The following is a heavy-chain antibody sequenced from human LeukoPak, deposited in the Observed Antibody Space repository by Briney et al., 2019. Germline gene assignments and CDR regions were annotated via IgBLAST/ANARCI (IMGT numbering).Heavy chain of an antibody. D-gene: IGHD6-6*01. V-gene: IGHV3-48*01. CDR1: GFTFSSYS. J-gene: IGHJ3*02. Sequence: PGGSLRLSCAASGFTFSSYSMSWVRQAPGKGLEWISYITSSRSTIYYADSVKGRFTISRDNAENSLYLQMNSLRADDTAVYYCAREYSSSSGRAFDIWGQGTMVTVSS. CDR2: ITSSRSTI. CDR3: AREYSSSSGRAFDI.